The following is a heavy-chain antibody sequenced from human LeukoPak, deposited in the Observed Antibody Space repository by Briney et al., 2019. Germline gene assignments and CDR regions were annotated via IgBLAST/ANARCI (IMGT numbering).Heavy chain of an antibody. J-gene: IGHJ4*02. CDR2: LSYDGSNK. V-gene: IGHV3-30*18. D-gene: IGHD3-22*01. CDR1: GFTFSSYG. CDR3: AKEGVGPYYDSSGYPRYYFDY. Sequence: GGSLRLSCAASGFTFSSYGMHWVRQAPGKGLEWVAVLSYDGSNKYYADSVKGRFTISRDNSKNTLYLQMNSLRAEDTAVYYCAKEGVGPYYDSSGYPRYYFDYWGQGTLVTVSS.